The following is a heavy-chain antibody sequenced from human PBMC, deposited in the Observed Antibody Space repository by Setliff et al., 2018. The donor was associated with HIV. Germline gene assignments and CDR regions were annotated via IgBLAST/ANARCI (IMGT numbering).Heavy chain of an antibody. CDR1: EFTFSGSP. CDR3: TRPQYIYENGGSDY. CDR2: IKDRTDNYAT. J-gene: IGHJ4*02. Sequence: PGGSLRLSCAASEFTFSGSPIHWVRQASGKGLEWLGRIKDRTDNYATAYAASVKGRFTIFRDDSANTAYLQINSLEIEDTAVYYCTRPQYIYENGGSDYWGQGTLVTVSS. D-gene: IGHD3-22*01. V-gene: IGHV3-73*01.